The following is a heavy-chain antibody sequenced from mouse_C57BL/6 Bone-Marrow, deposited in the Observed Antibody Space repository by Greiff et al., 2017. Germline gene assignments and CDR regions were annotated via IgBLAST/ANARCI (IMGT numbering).Heavy chain of an antibody. J-gene: IGHJ1*03. V-gene: IGHV5-4*01. CDR2: ISDGGSYT. CDR3: AREITTVVATLYWYFDV. Sequence: EVKRMESGGGLVKPGGSLKLSCAASGFTFSSYAMSWVRQTPEKRLEWVATISDGGSYTYYPDNVKGRFTISRYNAKNNLYLQMSHLKSEDTAMYYCAREITTVVATLYWYFDVWGTGTTVTVSS. CDR1: GFTFSSYA. D-gene: IGHD1-1*01.